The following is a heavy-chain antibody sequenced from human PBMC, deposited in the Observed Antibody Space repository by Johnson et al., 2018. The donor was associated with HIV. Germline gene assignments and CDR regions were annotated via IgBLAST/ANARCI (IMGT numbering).Heavy chain of an antibody. CDR1: GFTVSSNY. CDR2: IYSGGST. CDR3: ARVAPAHDAFDI. J-gene: IGHJ3*02. Sequence: VESGGGLVQPGGSLRLSCAASGFTVSSNYMSWVRQAPGKGLEWVSVIYSGGSTYYADSVKGRFTISRDNSKNTLYLQMNSLRAEDTAVYYCARVAPAHDAFDIWGQGTMVTVSS. D-gene: IGHD2-2*01. V-gene: IGHV3-66*01.